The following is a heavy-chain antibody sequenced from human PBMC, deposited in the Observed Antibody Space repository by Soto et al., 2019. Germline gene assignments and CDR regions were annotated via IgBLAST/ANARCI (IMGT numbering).Heavy chain of an antibody. Sequence: PGGSLRLSCAASGFTFSSYGMHWVRQAPGKGLEWVAVISYDGSNKYYADSMKGRFTISRDNSKNTMYLQMNSLRAEDTAVYYCARVGCTGGNCKPYAYYAMDVWGQGTTVTVSS. CDR2: ISYDGSNK. D-gene: IGHD2-15*01. V-gene: IGHV3-30*03. CDR3: ARVGCTGGNCKPYAYYAMDV. J-gene: IGHJ6*02. CDR1: GFTFSSYG.